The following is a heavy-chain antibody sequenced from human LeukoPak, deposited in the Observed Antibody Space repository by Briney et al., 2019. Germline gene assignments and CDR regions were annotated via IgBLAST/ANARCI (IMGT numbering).Heavy chain of an antibody. V-gene: IGHV1-24*01. D-gene: IGHD4-17*01. CDR3: ATELGTVPLDAFDI. CDR2: FDPEDGET. CDR1: GYTLTELS. Sequence: GASVKVSCKVSGYTLTELSMHWVRQAPGKGLEWMGGFDPEDGETIYAQKFQGRVTMTEDTSTDTAYMELSSLRSEDTAVYYCATELGTVPLDAFDIWGQGTTVTVSS. J-gene: IGHJ3*02.